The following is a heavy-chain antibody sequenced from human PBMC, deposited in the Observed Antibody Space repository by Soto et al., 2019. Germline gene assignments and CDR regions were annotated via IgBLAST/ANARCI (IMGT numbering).Heavy chain of an antibody. V-gene: IGHV3-11*06. D-gene: IGHD3-10*01. CDR1: GFTFSDYY. Sequence: QVQLVESGGGLVKPGGSLRLSCAASGFTFSDYYMSWIRQAPGKGLEWVSYISSSSSYTNYADSVKGRFTISRDNAKNSLYLQMNSLRAEDTAVYYCARGHWFGELSRQSLPPFDYWGQGTLVTVSS. J-gene: IGHJ4*02. CDR3: ARGHWFGELSRQSLPPFDY. CDR2: ISSSSSYT.